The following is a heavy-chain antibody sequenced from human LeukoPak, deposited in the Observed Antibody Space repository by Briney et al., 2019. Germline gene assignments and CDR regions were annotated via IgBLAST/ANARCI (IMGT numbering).Heavy chain of an antibody. CDR1: GFTFSSYA. V-gene: IGHV3-30*04. D-gene: IGHD4-17*01. CDR3: ARDGPMTTVTLCGMDV. CDR2: ISYDGSNK. Sequence: PGRSLRLSCAASGFTFSSYAMHWVRQAPGKGLEWVAVISYDGSNKYYADSVKGRFTISRDNSKNTLYLQMNSLRAEDTAVYYCARDGPMTTVTLCGMDVWGQGTTVTVSS. J-gene: IGHJ6*02.